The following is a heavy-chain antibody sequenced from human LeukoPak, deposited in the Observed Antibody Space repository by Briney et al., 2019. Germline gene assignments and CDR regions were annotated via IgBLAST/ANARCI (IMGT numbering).Heavy chain of an antibody. CDR3: ARDSSGYVDF. D-gene: IGHD3-22*01. J-gene: IGHJ4*02. Sequence: GGSLRLSCAASGFTFSDYNMRWIRQAPGKGLEWVSSISRSGSTKYYADSVKGRFIISRDNAKNSLYLQMNSLRAEDTAVYYCARDSSGYVDFWGQGTLVTVSS. V-gene: IGHV3-11*04. CDR1: GFTFSDYN. CDR2: ISRSGSTK.